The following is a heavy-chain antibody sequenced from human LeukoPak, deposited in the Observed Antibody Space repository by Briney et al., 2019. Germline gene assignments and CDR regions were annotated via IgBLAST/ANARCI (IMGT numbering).Heavy chain of an antibody. CDR1: GYTFTSYY. Sequence: ASVKVSCKASGYTFTSYYMHWVRQAPGQGLEWMGIINPSGGSTSYAQKFQGRVTMTRDTSTSTVYMELSSLRSEATAVYYCARAVGATLDAFDIWGQGTMVTVSS. D-gene: IGHD1-26*01. CDR3: ARAVGATLDAFDI. J-gene: IGHJ3*02. V-gene: IGHV1-46*03. CDR2: INPSGGST.